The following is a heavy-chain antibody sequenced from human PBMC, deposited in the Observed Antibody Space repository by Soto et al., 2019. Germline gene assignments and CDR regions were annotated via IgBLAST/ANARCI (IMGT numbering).Heavy chain of an antibody. V-gene: IGHV1-18*01. D-gene: IGHD3-22*01. CDR2: ISAYNGNT. Sequence: QVQLVQSGAEVKKPGASVKVSCKASVYTFTSYGISWVRQAPGQGLEWMGWISAYNGNTNYAQKLQCRVTMTTDTYTRTDYMELRSLRADDTAVDSCARDDDSSGYYAQRFDYWGQGTLVTVSS. CDR3: ARDDDSSGYYAQRFDY. J-gene: IGHJ4*02. CDR1: VYTFTSYG.